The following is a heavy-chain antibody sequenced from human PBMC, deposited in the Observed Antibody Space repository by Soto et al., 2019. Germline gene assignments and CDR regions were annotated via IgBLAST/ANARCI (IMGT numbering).Heavy chain of an antibody. J-gene: IGHJ6*03. V-gene: IGHV4-59*08. D-gene: IGHD4-4*01. CDR2: IYYSGST. Sequence: PSETLFLTCTVSGGSISSYYWSWIRQPPGKGLEWIGYIYYSGSTNYNPSLKSRVTISVDTSKNQFSLKLSSVTAADTAVYYCARAPTVTTSKYYYYYMDVWGKGTTVTVPS. CDR3: ARAPTVTTSKYYYYYMDV. CDR1: GGSISSYY.